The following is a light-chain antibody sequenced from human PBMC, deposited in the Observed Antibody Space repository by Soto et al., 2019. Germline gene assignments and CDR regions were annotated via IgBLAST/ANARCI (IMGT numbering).Light chain of an antibody. Sequence: DVQMTQSPSSLSSSVGDRVTISGGSGQTIRNFLNWYQQKPGPAPRLLIHTTSSLQSGVPARFSGSGSGTDFTLTISSLQPDDFATYYCQQYSRYSRTFGQGTKVDI. J-gene: IGKJ1*01. CDR1: QTIRNF. V-gene: IGKV1-39*01. CDR3: QQYSRYSRT. CDR2: TTS.